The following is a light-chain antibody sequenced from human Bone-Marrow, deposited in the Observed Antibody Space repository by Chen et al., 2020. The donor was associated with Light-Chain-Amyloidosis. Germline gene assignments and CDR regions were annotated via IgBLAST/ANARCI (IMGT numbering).Light chain of an antibody. CDR2: LGS. V-gene: IGKV2-28*01. Sequence: DIVMTQSPLSLPVPPGEPASISCRSSQSLLHSNGYNYLDWYLQKPGQSPQLLIYLGSNRASGVPDRFSGSGSGTDFTLKISRVEAEDVGVYYCMQALQTPCAFGQGTKVEIK. J-gene: IGKJ1*01. CDR3: MQALQTPCA. CDR1: QSLLHSNGYNY.